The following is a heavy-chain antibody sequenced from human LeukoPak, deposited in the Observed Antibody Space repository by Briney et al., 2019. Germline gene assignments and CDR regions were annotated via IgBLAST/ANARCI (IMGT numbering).Heavy chain of an antibody. CDR2: ISSSSDYI. CDR3: ARVLHFDWLLYH. J-gene: IGHJ5*02. V-gene: IGHV3-21*01. CDR1: GFPFSSYS. Sequence: GGSLRLSCAAPGFPFSSYSMNWVRQAPGKGLEWVSSISSSSDYIYYADSVKGRFTISRDNARNSLYLQMNSLRAEDTAVYYCARVLHFDWLLYHCGQGNLVTV. D-gene: IGHD3-9*01.